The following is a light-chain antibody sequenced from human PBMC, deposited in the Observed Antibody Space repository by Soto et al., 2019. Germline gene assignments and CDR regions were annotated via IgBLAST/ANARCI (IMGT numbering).Light chain of an antibody. Sequence: EIVMTQSPATLSVSPGERATLSCRASQSVSSNLAWYQQKPGQAPRPLIYGASTRATGIPARFSGSGSGTEFTLTISSMQSEDVAVYYCQQYNNWPPRGTFGQGTKVEIK. CDR1: QSVSSN. J-gene: IGKJ1*01. CDR3: QQYNNWPPRGT. V-gene: IGKV3-15*01. CDR2: GAS.